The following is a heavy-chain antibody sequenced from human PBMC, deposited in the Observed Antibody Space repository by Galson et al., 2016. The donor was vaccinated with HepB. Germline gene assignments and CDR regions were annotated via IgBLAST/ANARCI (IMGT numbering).Heavy chain of an antibody. CDR2: ISRTCEYM. CDR1: GFTYDTYA. V-gene: IGHV3-23*01. D-gene: IGHD3-22*01. CDR3: AKVAPPYDNSGYYYFDH. Sequence: SLRLSCAASGFTYDTYALSWVRQAPGKGLEWVSSISRTCEYMYYADSVRGRFVISRDNSKNTLYLEVDSLRAEDAALYYCAKVAPPYDNSGYYYFDHWGQGTLVTVSS. J-gene: IGHJ4*02.